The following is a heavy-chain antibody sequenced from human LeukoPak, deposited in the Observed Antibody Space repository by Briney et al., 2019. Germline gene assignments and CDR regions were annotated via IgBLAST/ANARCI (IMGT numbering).Heavy chain of an antibody. CDR1: GFTFSSYA. CDR2: ISSNGGST. CDR3: ARDRAYGDYLDY. D-gene: IGHD4-17*01. Sequence: PGGSLRLSCAASGFTFSSYAMHWVRQAPGKGLEYVSAISSNGGSTYYANSVKGRFTTSRDNAKNTLYLQMNSLRAEDTAVYYCARDRAYGDYLDYWGQGTLVTVSS. J-gene: IGHJ4*02. V-gene: IGHV3-64*01.